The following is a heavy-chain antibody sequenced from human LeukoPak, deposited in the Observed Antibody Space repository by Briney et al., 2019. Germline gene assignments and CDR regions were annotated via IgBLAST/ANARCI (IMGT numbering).Heavy chain of an antibody. CDR1: GFTFSDFY. V-gene: IGHV3-11*01. Sequence: GXSXRLSCAXSGFTFSDFYMDWIRQAPGKGVEWVAHISSSGRTTHYADSVKGRFTISRDNAKNSLSLQMNSLRAEDTAVYYCASGVILTLFDYWGLGTLVTVSS. J-gene: IGHJ4*02. CDR3: ASGVILTLFDY. D-gene: IGHD3-16*02. CDR2: ISSSGRTT.